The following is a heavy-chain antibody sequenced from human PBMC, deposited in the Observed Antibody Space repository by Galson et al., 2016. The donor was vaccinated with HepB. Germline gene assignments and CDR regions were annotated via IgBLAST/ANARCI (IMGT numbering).Heavy chain of an antibody. CDR1: GFTFDDYG. D-gene: IGHD3-9*01. CDR2: INWNSASL. CDR3: VKAGRSFDWLFQYFDF. J-gene: IGHJ4*02. Sequence: SLRLSCAASGFTFDDYGMHWVRQAPGKGLEWVSGINWNSASLAYADSVKGRFTISRDNAKNSLYLQMNSLRAEDTAFYYCVKAGRSFDWLFQYFDFWGQGTLVTVSS. V-gene: IGHV3-9*01.